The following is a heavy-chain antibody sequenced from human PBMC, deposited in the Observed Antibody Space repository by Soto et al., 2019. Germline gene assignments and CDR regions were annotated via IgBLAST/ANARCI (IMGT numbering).Heavy chain of an antibody. J-gene: IGHJ5*02. V-gene: IGHV3-23*01. D-gene: IGHD3-10*01. CDR3: ARSPLSVSYYNDPFAS. CDR1: GFTPRDVS. CDR2: RRDSGGSA. Sequence: PGGPLRRSCAARGFTPRDVSMSWVRQAPGTGLEWVSTRRDSGGSAFYGDSVMGRFTISRDNSNNTLYRQMTILIVADTAVYYCARSPLSVSYYNDPFASWSQGTLVTVSS.